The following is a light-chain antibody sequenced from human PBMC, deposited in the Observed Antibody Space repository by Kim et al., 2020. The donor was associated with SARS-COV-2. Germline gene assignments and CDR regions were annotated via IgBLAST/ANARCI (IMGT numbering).Light chain of an antibody. CDR2: QDS. V-gene: IGLV3-1*01. CDR1: KLGDKY. J-gene: IGLJ2*01. Sequence: SVSPEQTARITCSGDKLGDKYACWYQQKPGQSPVLVIYQDSKRPSGIPERFSGSNSGNTATLTISGTQAMDEADYYCQAWDSSTAVFGGGTQLTV. CDR3: QAWDSSTAV.